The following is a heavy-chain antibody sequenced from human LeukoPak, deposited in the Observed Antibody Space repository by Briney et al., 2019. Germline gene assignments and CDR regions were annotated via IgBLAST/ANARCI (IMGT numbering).Heavy chain of an antibody. CDR3: AADLEIQLWFGVGYGMDV. V-gene: IGHV1-58*02. Sequence: SVKVSCKTSGFTFTSSAMQWVRQARGQRLEWIGWIVVGSGNTKYAQKFQERVAITRDTSTSTAYMELSSLRSEDTAVYYCAADLEIQLWFGVGYGMDVWGQGTTVTVSS. D-gene: IGHD5-18*01. J-gene: IGHJ6*02. CDR2: IVVGSGNT. CDR1: GFTFTSSA.